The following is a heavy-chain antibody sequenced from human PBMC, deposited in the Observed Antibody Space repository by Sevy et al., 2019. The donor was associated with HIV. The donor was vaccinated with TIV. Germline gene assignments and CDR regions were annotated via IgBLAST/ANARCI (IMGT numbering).Heavy chain of an antibody. Sequence: GGSLRLSCAASGFTFSSYAMHWVRQAPGKGLEWVAVISYDGSNKYYADSVKGRFTISRDNSKNTLYLQMNSLGAEDTAVYYCARERGYYDFWSGYYLYWGQGTLVTVSS. V-gene: IGHV3-30*04. D-gene: IGHD3-3*01. CDR2: ISYDGSNK. CDR1: GFTFSSYA. CDR3: ARERGYYDFWSGYYLY. J-gene: IGHJ4*02.